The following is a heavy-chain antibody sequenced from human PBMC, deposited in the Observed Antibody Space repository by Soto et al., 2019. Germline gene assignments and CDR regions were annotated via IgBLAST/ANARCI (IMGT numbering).Heavy chain of an antibody. D-gene: IGHD6-13*01. V-gene: IGHV3-21*01. CDR2: ISSNSAYI. J-gene: IGHJ5*02. CDR3: TRDASRDSSARGWFDP. CDR1: GFTFRSFT. Sequence: PGGSLRLSCAAPGFTFRSFTMNWVRQAPGKGLEWVSTISSNSAYIYYTDALRGRFTISRDNAKNSPHLQMNSLRAEDTAVYYCTRDASRDSSARGWFDPWGPGTLVTVSS.